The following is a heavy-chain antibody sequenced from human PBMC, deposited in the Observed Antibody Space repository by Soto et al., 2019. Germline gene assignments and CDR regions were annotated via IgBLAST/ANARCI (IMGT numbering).Heavy chain of an antibody. CDR1: GYTFTTYY. V-gene: IGHV1-46*01. CDR2: INPSGGST. J-gene: IGHJ4*02. D-gene: IGHD4-17*01. Sequence: ASVKVSCKASGYTFTTYYMHWVRQAPGQGLEWMGIINPSGGSTSYAQKFQGRITITRDTSTSTVYMELSSLRSEDTAVYYCARDDYGDNSGDFDYWGQGTLVTVSS. CDR3: ARDDYGDNSGDFDY.